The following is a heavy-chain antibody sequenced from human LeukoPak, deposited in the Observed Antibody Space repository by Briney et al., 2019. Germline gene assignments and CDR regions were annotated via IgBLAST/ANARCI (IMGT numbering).Heavy chain of an antibody. Sequence: PSETLSLTCTVSGGSISSYYWSWIRQPPGKGLEWIGYIYYSGSINYNPSLKSRVTISVDTSKNQFSLKLSSVTAADTAVYYCARSRIAAALGFDYWGQGTLVTVSS. CDR1: GGSISSYY. CDR3: ARSRIAAALGFDY. V-gene: IGHV4-59*08. J-gene: IGHJ4*02. CDR2: IYYSGSI. D-gene: IGHD6-13*01.